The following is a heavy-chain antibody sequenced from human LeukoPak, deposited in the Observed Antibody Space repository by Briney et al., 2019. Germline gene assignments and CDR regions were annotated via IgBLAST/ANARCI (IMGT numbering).Heavy chain of an antibody. Sequence: GGSLRLSCAASGFTFSSYAMHWVRQAPGKGLEWVAVISYDGSNKYYADSVKGRFTISRDNSKNTLYLQMNSLRAEDTAVYYCARVTSDYWGQGTLVTVSS. CDR3: ARVTSDY. CDR1: GFTFSSYA. J-gene: IGHJ4*02. CDR2: ISYDGSNK. V-gene: IGHV3-30*01.